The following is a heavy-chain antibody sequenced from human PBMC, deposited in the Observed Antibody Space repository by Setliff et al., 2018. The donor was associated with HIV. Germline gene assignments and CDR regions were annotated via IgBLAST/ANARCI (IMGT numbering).Heavy chain of an antibody. CDR3: VRVVTIFSTGPHFDP. Sequence: GGSLRLSCAGSGFSFSSNWIHWVRQTAGKGLLWVSRISPDGSSTMYADSVKGRFTISRDNAKNTVYLQMNSLRAEDAGVYYCVRVVTIFSTGPHFDPWGQGTLVTVSS. CDR1: GFSFSSNW. CDR2: ISPDGSST. V-gene: IGHV3-74*03. J-gene: IGHJ5*02. D-gene: IGHD3-3*01.